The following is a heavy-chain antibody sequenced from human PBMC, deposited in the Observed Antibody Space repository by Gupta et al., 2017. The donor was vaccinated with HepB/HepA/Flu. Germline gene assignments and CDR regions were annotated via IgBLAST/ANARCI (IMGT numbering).Heavy chain of an antibody. CDR3: AKEERWIGFYYGANV. V-gene: IGHV3-30*18. CDR1: AFSFRNYG. J-gene: IGHJ6*01. Sequence: QERLVYSGGGVVRPGRSLRLSCGASAFSFRNYGMHWVRQAPGNGLEGVSLISHDGGHKPYAASGKCRFTISRDNAKKWLYLQMKRLRGGQTPVSYCAKEERWIGFYYGANVGGQVTTVTVSA. D-gene: IGHD3-22*01. CDR2: ISHDGGHK.